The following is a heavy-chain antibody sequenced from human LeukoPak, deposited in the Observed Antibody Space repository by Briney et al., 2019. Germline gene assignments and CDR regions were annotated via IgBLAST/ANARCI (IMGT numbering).Heavy chain of an antibody. V-gene: IGHV4-34*01. J-gene: IGHJ5*02. CDR3: ARHVGNDILTGNNWFDP. CDR1: GGSFSGYY. CDR2: IYYSGST. D-gene: IGHD3-9*01. Sequence: SETLSLTCGVYGGSFSGYYWSWIRQPPGKGLEWIGSIYYSGSTYYNPSLKSRVTISVDTSKNQFSLKLSSVTAADTAVYYCARHVGNDILTGNNWFDPWGQGTLVTVSS.